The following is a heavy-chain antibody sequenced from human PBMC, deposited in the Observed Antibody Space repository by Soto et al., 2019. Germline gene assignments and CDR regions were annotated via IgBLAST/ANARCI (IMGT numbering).Heavy chain of an antibody. J-gene: IGHJ4*02. D-gene: IGHD5-12*01. CDR2: IYTGGTT. V-gene: IGHV3-53*01. CDR1: GFTVTINY. CDR3: HGYGH. Sequence: EVQVVESGGGLIQPGGSLRLSCSVSGFTVTINYMSWVRQAPGKGLEWVSVIYTGGTTFYADSVKGRFTISRDTSRNTLYLQMSSRRGEDTAVYYCHGYGHWGQGTLVTVSS.